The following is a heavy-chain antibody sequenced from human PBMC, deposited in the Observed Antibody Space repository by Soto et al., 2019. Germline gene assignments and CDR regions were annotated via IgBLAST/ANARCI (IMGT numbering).Heavy chain of an antibody. CDR3: ARGGSSWYFWFDP. CDR1: GYTFTSYA. Sequence: ASVKVSCKASGYTFTSYAMHWVRQAPGQRLEWMGWINAGNGNTKYSQKFQGRVTITRDTSASTAYMELSSLRSEDTAVYYCARGGSSWYFWFDPWGQGTLVTVSS. D-gene: IGHD6-13*01. CDR2: INAGNGNT. V-gene: IGHV1-3*01. J-gene: IGHJ5*02.